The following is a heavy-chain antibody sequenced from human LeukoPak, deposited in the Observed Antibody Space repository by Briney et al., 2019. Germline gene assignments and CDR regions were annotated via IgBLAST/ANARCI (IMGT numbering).Heavy chain of an antibody. CDR1: GFTFSSYS. Sequence: PGGSLRLSCAASGFTFSSYSMTWVRQAPGKGLEWVSSISSSSSYIYYADSVKGRFTISRDNAKNSLYLQMNSLRAEDTAVYYCARGGSVEWELLQVYWGQGTLVTVSS. V-gene: IGHV3-21*01. J-gene: IGHJ4*02. CDR2: ISSSSSYI. CDR3: ARGGSVEWELLQVY. D-gene: IGHD1-26*01.